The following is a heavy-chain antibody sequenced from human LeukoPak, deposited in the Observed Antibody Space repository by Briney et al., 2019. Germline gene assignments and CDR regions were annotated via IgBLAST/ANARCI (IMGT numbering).Heavy chain of an antibody. Sequence: PSETLSLTCAVYGGSFSGYYWSWIRQPPGKGLEWIGEINHSGSTNYNPSLKSRVTISVDTSKNQFSLKLSSVTAADTAVYYCAIWAGDYVRGSYSFDYWGQGTLVTVSS. D-gene: IGHD3-16*01. V-gene: IGHV4-34*01. J-gene: IGHJ4*02. CDR3: AIWAGDYVRGSYSFDY. CDR2: INHSGST. CDR1: GGSFSGYY.